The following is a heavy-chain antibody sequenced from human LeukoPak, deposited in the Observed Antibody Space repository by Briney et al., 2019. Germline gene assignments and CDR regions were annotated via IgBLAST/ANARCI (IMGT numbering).Heavy chain of an antibody. J-gene: IGHJ4*02. CDR2: INHSGST. D-gene: IGHD3-22*01. V-gene: IGHV4-34*01. CDR3: ARRYYYDSSGYYPPAVYYFDY. CDR1: GGSFSGYY. Sequence: SETLSLTCAVYGGSFSGYYWSWIRQPPGKGLEWIGEINHSGSTNYNPSLKSRVTISVDTSKNQFSLKLSSVTAADTAVYYCARRYYYDSSGYYPPAVYYFDYWGQGTLVTVSS.